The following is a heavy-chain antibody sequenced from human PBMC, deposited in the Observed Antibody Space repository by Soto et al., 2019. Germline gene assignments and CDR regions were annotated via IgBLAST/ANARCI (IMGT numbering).Heavy chain of an antibody. D-gene: IGHD2-21*01. CDR1: GFTFSDYY. Sequence: GGSLRLSCAASGFTFSDYYMSWIRQAPGKGLEWVSYISSSGSTIYYADSVKGGFTISRDNAKNSLYLQMNSLRAEETAVYYCARQPDGGDWLLAYYYYMDVWGKGTTVTVSS. CDR2: ISSSGSTI. CDR3: ARQPDGGDWLLAYYYYMDV. J-gene: IGHJ6*03. V-gene: IGHV3-11*01.